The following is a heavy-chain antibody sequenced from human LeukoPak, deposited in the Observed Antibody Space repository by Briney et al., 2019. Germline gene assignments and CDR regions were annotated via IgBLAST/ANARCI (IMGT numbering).Heavy chain of an antibody. J-gene: IGHJ4*02. Sequence: SETLSLTCTVSGGSISNYYWGWIRQPPGEGLEWIGSIYYSGSTYYNSSLQSRVTISVHMSNNQFALKLSSVTAADTAVYYCARSKEGYDYVWGSYRYTLYFDYWGQGTLVTVSS. V-gene: IGHV4-39*06. D-gene: IGHD3-16*02. CDR1: GGSISNYY. CDR3: ARSKEGYDYVWGSYRYTLYFDY. CDR2: IYYSGST.